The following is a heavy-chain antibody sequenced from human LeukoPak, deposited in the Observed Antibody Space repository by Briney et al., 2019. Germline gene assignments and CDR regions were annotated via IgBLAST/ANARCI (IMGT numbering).Heavy chain of an antibody. CDR2: ISWDGGST. V-gene: IGHV3-43D*03. CDR1: GFTFDDYA. D-gene: IGHD3-10*01. CDR3: AKDIRSGRSYIFDY. Sequence: PGGSLRLSCAASGFTFDDYAMHWVRQAPGKGLEWVSLISWDGGSTYYADSVKGRFTISRDNSKNSLYLQMNSLRAEDTALYYCAKDIRSGRSYIFDYWGQGTLVTVPS. J-gene: IGHJ4*02.